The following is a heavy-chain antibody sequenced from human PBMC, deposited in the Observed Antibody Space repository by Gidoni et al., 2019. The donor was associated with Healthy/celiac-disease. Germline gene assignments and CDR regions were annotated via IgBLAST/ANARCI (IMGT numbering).Heavy chain of an antibody. V-gene: IGHV1-3*01. Sequence: QVQLVQYGAEVKKPGASVKVSCKASGSTFTSYAMHWVRQAPGQRLEWMGWINAGNGNTKYSQKFQGRVTITRDTSASTAYMELSSLRSEDTAVYYCARDRGLVRGVIRYNWFDPWGQGTLVTVSS. CDR3: ARDRGLVRGVIRYNWFDP. D-gene: IGHD3-10*01. CDR2: INAGNGNT. J-gene: IGHJ5*02. CDR1: GSTFTSYA.